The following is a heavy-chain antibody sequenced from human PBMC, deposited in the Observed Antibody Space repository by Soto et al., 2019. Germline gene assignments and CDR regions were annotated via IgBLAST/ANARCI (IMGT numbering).Heavy chain of an antibody. V-gene: IGHV4-34*01. CDR3: ATSNDYGDYQYFHH. CDR1: GGSFSGYY. J-gene: IGHJ1*01. D-gene: IGHD4-17*01. CDR2: ISHSGST. Sequence: QVQLQQWGAGLLKPSETLSITCAVCGGSFSGYYLSWIRPPPGKGLEWIGQISHSGSTNYNPSLKIRVTILVDTYENQFSLKLSFVTAADTAVYYFATSNDYGDYQYFHHWGQGTLVTVSS.